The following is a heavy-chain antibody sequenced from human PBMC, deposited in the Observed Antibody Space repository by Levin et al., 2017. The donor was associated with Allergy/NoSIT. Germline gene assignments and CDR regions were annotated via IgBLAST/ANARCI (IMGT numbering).Heavy chain of an antibody. CDR2: IYYSGST. D-gene: IGHD3-10*01. Sequence: NPSETLSLTCTVSGGSISSYYWSWIRQPPGKGLEWIGYIYYSGSTNYNPSLKSRVTISVDTSKNQFSLKLSSVTAADTAVYYCARKAGGFSHQGNAFDIWGQGTMVTVSS. J-gene: IGHJ3*02. V-gene: IGHV4-59*01. CDR3: ARKAGGFSHQGNAFDI. CDR1: GGSISSYY.